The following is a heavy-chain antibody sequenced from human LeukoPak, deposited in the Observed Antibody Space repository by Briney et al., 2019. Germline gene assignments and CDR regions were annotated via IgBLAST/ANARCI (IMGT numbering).Heavy chain of an antibody. V-gene: IGHV3-30*18. CDR3: AKVPFGGLALDY. CDR1: GFTFSSYG. D-gene: IGHD3-10*01. CDR2: ISYDGSNK. Sequence: GGSLRLSCAASGFTFSSYGMHWVRQAPGKGLEWVAVISYDGSNKYYADSVKGRFTISRDNSKNTLYLQMNSLRAEDTAVYYCAKVPFGGLALDYWGQGTLVTVSS. J-gene: IGHJ4*02.